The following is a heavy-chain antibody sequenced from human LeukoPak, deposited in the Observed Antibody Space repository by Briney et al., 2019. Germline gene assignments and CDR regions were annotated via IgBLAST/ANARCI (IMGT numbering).Heavy chain of an antibody. CDR3: AREIVVTARTDAFDF. CDR1: GFTFSSYS. J-gene: IGHJ3*01. Sequence: GGSLRLSCAASGFTFSSYSMNWVRQAPGKGLEWVSSISSSSSYIYYADSVKGRFTISRNNAKNSLYLQMNSLRAEDTAVYYCAREIVVTARTDAFDFWGQGTMVTVSS. D-gene: IGHD3-22*01. V-gene: IGHV3-21*01. CDR2: ISSSSSYI.